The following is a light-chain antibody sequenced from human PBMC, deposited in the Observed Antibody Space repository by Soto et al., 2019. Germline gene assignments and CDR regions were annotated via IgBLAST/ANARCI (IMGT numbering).Light chain of an antibody. CDR2: DAS. Sequence: DIQMTQSPSTLSASVGDRVTITCRASQSISSWLAWYQQKPGKDPKLLIYDASSLESGVPSRFCGSGSGTEFTRTISSLQPDDFATYYCQQYNSYPWTCGQGTKGEIK. CDR1: QSISSW. CDR3: QQYNSYPWT. J-gene: IGKJ1*01. V-gene: IGKV1-5*01.